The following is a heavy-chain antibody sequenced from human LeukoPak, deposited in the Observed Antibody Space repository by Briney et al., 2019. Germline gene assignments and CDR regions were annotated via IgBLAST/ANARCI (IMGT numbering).Heavy chain of an antibody. CDR2: ISGSGTYI. V-gene: IGHV3-21*01. CDR1: GFTFSSHS. D-gene: IGHD4-11*01. Sequence: GGSLRLSCAASGFTFSSHSMTWVRQTPGKGLEWVSCISGSGTYIYYADSVKGRFTVSRDNAKNSLYLQMNTLRAEDTAVYYCARSQGTVSVDSWGQGTLVTVSS. CDR3: ARSQGTVSVDS. J-gene: IGHJ5*01.